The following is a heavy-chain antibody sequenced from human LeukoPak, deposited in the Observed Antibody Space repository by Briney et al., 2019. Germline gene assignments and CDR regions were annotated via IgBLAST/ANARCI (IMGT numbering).Heavy chain of an antibody. D-gene: IGHD2-2*01. CDR2: IIPILGIA. J-gene: IGHJ5*02. Sequence: GSSVKVSCKASGGTFSSYTISWVRQAPGQGLEWMGRIIPILGIANYAQKFQGRVTITADKSTSTAYMELSSLRSEDTAVYYCARDFRGSTIFDPWGQGTLVTVSS. CDR3: ARDFRGSTIFDP. V-gene: IGHV1-69*04. CDR1: GGTFSSYT.